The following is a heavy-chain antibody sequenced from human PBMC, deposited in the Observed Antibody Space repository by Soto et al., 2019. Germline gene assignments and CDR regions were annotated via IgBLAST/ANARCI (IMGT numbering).Heavy chain of an antibody. V-gene: IGHV2-5*02. CDR1: GFSLSTSGVG. CDR3: AHSLYDYGWRTNWFDP. J-gene: IGHJ5*02. D-gene: IGHD3-16*01. CDR2: IYWDDDK. Sequence: QITLKESGPTLVKPTQTLTLTCTFSGFSLSTSGVGVGWIRQPPGKALEWLALIYWDDDKRYSPSLKSRLTVTNDTSKYQVVLTMTNMDPVDTATYYFAHSLYDYGWRTNWFDPWGQGTLVTFSS.